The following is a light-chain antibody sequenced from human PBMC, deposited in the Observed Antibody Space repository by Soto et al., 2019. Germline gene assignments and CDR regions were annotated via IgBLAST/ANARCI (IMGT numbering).Light chain of an antibody. J-gene: IGKJ1*01. CDR2: DAS. Sequence: DIQMTQSPSALSASVGDRVTITCRGSQSISSWLAWYQQKPGKAPKLLIYDASSLESGVPSRFSGSGSGTEFTLTIGRLQPDDFATYYCQQYNRYSWTLGQGTKV. CDR1: QSISSW. CDR3: QQYNRYSWT. V-gene: IGKV1-5*01.